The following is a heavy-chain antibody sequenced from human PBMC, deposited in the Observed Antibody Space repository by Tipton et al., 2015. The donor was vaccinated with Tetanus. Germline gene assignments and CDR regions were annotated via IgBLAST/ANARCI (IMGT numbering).Heavy chain of an antibody. CDR3: ARAGYYGSGSYSDYYYSGMDV. Sequence: QLVQSGAEVKKPGASVKGSCKASGYTFTSYDINWVRQATGQGLEWMGWMNTNSGNTGYAQKFQGRVTMTRNTSRSTAYMELSSLRSEDTAVYYCARAGYYGSGSYSDYYYSGMDVWGQGTTVTVSS. J-gene: IGHJ6*02. V-gene: IGHV1-8*01. CDR1: GYTFTSYD. CDR2: MNTNSGNT. D-gene: IGHD3-10*01.